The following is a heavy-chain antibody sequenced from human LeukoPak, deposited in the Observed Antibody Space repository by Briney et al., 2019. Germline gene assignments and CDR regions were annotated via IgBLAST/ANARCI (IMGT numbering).Heavy chain of an antibody. CDR1: EFSFSNYA. J-gene: IGHJ4*02. Sequence: GGSLRLSCAASEFSFSNYAMHWVRQAPGKGLEFVSAISGNGATTYYGNSVRGRFTISRDSSTNTLFLLMGSLTTEDMAVYYCARPIQDSGIFRGHVYWGQGILVTVSS. CDR2: ISGNGATT. D-gene: IGHD3-10*01. CDR3: ARPIQDSGIFRGHVY. V-gene: IGHV3-64*01.